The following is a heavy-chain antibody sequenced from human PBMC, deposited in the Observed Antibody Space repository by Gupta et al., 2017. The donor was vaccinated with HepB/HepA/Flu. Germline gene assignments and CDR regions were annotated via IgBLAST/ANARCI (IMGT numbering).Heavy chain of an antibody. CDR1: GFTFRTYE. CDR2: ISSSGSTI. CDR3: ARRYGSSINCLFDY. D-gene: IGHD2-2*01. Sequence: EVQLVESGGDLVQPGGSLRLSCAASGFTFRTYEMSWVRQAPGKGLEWVSYISSSGSTIFYAELVKGRFTISRDNAKSSLYLQMNSLGVEDTAVYYCARRYGSSINCLFDYWGQGSLVIVSS. V-gene: IGHV3-48*03. J-gene: IGHJ4*02.